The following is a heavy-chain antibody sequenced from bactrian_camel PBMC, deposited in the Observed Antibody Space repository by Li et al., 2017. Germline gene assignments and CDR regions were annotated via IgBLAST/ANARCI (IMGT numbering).Heavy chain of an antibody. CDR3: AATTRYRLLELCPASESEYKY. V-gene: IGHV3S26*01. J-gene: IGHJ4*01. CDR1: YSYSVNC. CDR2: IDHRDGLT. Sequence: HVQLVESGGGSVQPGGSLRLSCAAGYSYSVNCRAWFRQAPGKQREGVAGIDHRDGLTNYADSVRGRFTLSQDNAKKTLYLQMNSLKPEDTAMYYCAATTRYRLLELCPASESEYKYWGQGTQVTVS. D-gene: IGHD3*01.